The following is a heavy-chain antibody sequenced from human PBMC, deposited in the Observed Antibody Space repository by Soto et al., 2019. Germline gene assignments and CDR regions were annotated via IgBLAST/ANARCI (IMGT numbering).Heavy chain of an antibody. D-gene: IGHD3-10*01. J-gene: IGHJ6*03. Sequence: DVQLLESGGGLVQPGGSLRLSCATSGFTFSSYAMSWVRQAPGRGLEWVSAISGSGGSAYYADSVKGRFTISRDKSKNTLSLQMNSLRGEDTAVDYCAKCVSTYYIYHYMDVWGRGTTVTVSS. CDR2: ISGSGGSA. CDR1: GFTFSSYA. V-gene: IGHV3-23*01. CDR3: AKCVSTYYIYHYMDV.